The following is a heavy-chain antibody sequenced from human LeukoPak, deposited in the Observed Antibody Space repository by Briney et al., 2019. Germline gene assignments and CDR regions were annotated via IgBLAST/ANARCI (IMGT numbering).Heavy chain of an antibody. V-gene: IGHV4-39*07. J-gene: IGHJ3*02. CDR3: ARGAYDRMTDAFDI. Sequence: SETLSLTCTVSGGSVSSSGYYWGWIRQPPGKGLEWIGSIYHSGSTYYNPSLKSRVTISVDTSKNQFSLKLSSVTAADTAVYYCARGAYDRMTDAFDIWGQGTMVTVSS. D-gene: IGHD1-14*01. CDR2: IYHSGST. CDR1: GGSVSSSGYY.